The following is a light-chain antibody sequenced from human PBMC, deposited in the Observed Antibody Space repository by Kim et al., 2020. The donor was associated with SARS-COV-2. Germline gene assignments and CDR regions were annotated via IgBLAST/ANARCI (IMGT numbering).Light chain of an antibody. J-gene: IGLJ1*01. V-gene: IGLV3-9*01. Sequence: SYELTQPLSVSVAPGQTASITCGGNSFGRKNVHWYQQKPGQAPVLVIFRDNNRPSGIPERFSASTSGNTATLTISGAQAGAEADYYCQVWDSGTYFFGTG. CDR1: SFGRKN. CDR2: RDN. CDR3: QVWDSGTYF.